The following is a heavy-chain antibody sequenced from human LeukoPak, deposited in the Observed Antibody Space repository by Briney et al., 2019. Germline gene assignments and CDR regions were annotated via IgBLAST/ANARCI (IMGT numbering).Heavy chain of an antibody. D-gene: IGHD3-3*01. Sequence: GGSLRLSCAASGFTFSSYSMNWVRQAPGKGLEWVSSISSSSSYIYYADSVKGRFTISRDNAKNSLYLQMNSLRAEDTAVYYCARDRSPTYYDFWSGYYTRVSWFDPWGQGTLVTVSS. V-gene: IGHV3-21*01. CDR1: GFTFSSYS. CDR3: ARDRSPTYYDFWSGYYTRVSWFDP. CDR2: ISSSSSYI. J-gene: IGHJ5*02.